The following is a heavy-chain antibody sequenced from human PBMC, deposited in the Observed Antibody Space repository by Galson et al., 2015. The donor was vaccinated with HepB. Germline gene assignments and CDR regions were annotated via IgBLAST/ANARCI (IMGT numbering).Heavy chain of an antibody. V-gene: IGHV3-30*18. Sequence: SLRLSCAASGFTFSSYGMHWVRQAPGKGLEWVAVISYDGSNKYYADSVKGRFTISRDNSKNTLYLQMNSLRAEDTAVYYCAKPMIVVVSSAFDIWGQGTMVTVSS. CDR3: AKPMIVVVSSAFDI. J-gene: IGHJ3*02. CDR2: ISYDGSNK. CDR1: GFTFSSYG. D-gene: IGHD3-22*01.